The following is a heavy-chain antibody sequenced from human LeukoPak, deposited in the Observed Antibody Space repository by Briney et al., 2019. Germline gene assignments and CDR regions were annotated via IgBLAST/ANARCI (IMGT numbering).Heavy chain of an antibody. D-gene: IGHD3-10*01. CDR2: IYYSGST. CDR1: GGSISSSSYY. Sequence: SETLSLTCTVSGGSISSSSYYWGWIRQPPGKGLEWIGSIYYSGSTYYNPSLKSRVTISVDKSKNQFSLKLSSVTAADTAVYYCARGVLLSLGGPRGIYYFDYWGQGTLVTVSS. V-gene: IGHV4-39*07. CDR3: ARGVLLSLGGPRGIYYFDY. J-gene: IGHJ4*02.